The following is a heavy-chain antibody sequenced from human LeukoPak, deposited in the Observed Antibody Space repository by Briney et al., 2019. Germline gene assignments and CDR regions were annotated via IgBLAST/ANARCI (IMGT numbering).Heavy chain of an antibody. CDR1: GFTVSSNH. CDR2: IYSDGNT. V-gene: IGHV3-53*01. J-gene: IGHJ4*02. Sequence: GGSLRLSCAASGFTVSSNHMSWIRQAPGKGLEWVSVIYSDGNTHYADSVKGRFTSSRDNSKNTLFLQMNSLRAEDTAVYYCARGGSSASAPYYWGQETLVTVSS. D-gene: IGHD2-21*01. CDR3: ARGGSSASAPYY.